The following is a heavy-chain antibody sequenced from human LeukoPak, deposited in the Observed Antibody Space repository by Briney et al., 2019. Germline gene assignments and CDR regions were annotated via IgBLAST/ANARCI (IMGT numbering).Heavy chain of an antibody. CDR1: GLTFSNYW. CDR3: ARVNAPPRTSWYFDS. D-gene: IGHD6-13*01. V-gene: IGHV3-7*01. Sequence: GGSLRLSCAASGLTFSNYWMTWVRQAPGKGLEWVANIKEDGSEKYYVDSVKGRFTISRDNAKNSLYLQMNSLRAEDTAVYYCARVNAPPRTSWYFDSWGRGTRVTVSS. J-gene: IGHJ4*02. CDR2: IKEDGSEK.